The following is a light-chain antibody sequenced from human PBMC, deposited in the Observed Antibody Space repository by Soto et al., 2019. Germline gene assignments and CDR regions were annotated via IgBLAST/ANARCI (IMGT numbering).Light chain of an antibody. CDR1: SSDVGNYNR. V-gene: IGLV2-18*02. CDR3: SSYTSSSTYV. CDR2: EVS. J-gene: IGLJ1*01. Sequence: QSALTQPPSVSGSPGQSVTISCTGTSSDVGNYNRVSWYQQPPSTAPKVIIYEVSNRPSGVPDRFSGSKSGNTASLTISGLQAEDEADYYCSSYTSSSTYVFGTGTKLTVL.